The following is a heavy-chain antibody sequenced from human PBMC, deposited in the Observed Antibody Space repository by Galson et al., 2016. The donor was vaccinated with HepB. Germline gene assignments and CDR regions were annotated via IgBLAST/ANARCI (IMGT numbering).Heavy chain of an antibody. J-gene: IGHJ5*02. CDR3: ARTDYTFDP. V-gene: IGHV3-7*01. CDR1: GFTFSRNW. Sequence: SLRLSCAASGFTFSRNWMSWVRQAPGKGLEWVANIKRDGSDKSYVDSVKGRFTISRDNAKNSLYLQMDSLRAEDTAVYYCARTDYTFDPWGQGTLVTVSS. CDR2: IKRDGSDK. D-gene: IGHD4-11*01.